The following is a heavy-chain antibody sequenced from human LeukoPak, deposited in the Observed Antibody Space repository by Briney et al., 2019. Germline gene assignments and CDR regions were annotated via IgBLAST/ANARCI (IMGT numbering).Heavy chain of an antibody. CDR2: IYYSGST. D-gene: IGHD3-10*02. CDR1: GGSISSGGYY. Sequence: PSETQSLTCTVSGGSISSGGYYWSWIRQHPGKGLEWIGYIYYSGSTNYNPSLKSRVTISVDTSKNQFSLKLSSVTAADTAVYYCARQGTYYYVYFDYWGQGTLVTVSS. V-gene: IGHV4-61*08. CDR3: ARQGTYYYVYFDY. J-gene: IGHJ4*02.